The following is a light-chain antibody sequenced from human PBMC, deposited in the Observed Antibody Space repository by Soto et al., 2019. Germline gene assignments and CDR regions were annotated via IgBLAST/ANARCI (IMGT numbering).Light chain of an antibody. V-gene: IGLV2-14*01. CDR2: DVN. CDR3: SSYTSSTTQVI. Sequence: QSVLTQPASVSGSPGQSITISCTGTSSDVGGYNYVSWYQQHPGKAPKLMIYDVNNRPSGVSNRFSGSKSGNTASLTISGLQAEDEADYYCSSYTSSTTQVIFGGGTKVTVL. J-gene: IGLJ2*01. CDR1: SSDVGGYNY.